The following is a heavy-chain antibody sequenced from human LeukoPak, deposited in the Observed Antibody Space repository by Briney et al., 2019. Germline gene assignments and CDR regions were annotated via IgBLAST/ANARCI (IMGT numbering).Heavy chain of an antibody. CDR2: IYYSGST. CDR3: ASTRWPRDANFDY. CDR1: GGSISSSSYY. V-gene: IGHV4-39*07. J-gene: IGHJ4*02. Sequence: SETLSLTCTVSGGSISSSSYYWGWIRQPPGKGLAWIGSIYYSGSTYYNPSLKSRVTISVDTSKNQFSLKLTSVTAADTGLYYCASTRWPRDANFDYWGQGTLVTVSS. D-gene: IGHD2-15*01.